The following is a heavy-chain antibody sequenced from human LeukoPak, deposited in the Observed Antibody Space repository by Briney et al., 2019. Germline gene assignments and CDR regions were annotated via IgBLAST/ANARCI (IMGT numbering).Heavy chain of an antibody. D-gene: IGHD2-8*01. CDR2: IYRSGST. Sequence: SETLSLTCTVSGYSISSGYYWGWIRQSPGNGLEWIATIYRSGSTYYNPSLKSRVTISIDTSKNQFSLKLSSVTAADTAVYYCARVGELMVYAPHGPDDAFDIWGQGTMVTVSS. V-gene: IGHV4-38-2*02. CDR3: ARVGELMVYAPHGPDDAFDI. CDR1: GYSISSGYY. J-gene: IGHJ3*02.